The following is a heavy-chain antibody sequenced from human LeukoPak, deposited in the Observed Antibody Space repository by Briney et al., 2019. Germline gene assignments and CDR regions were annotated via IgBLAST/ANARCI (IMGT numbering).Heavy chain of an antibody. CDR1: GGTFSSYA. J-gene: IGHJ4*02. CDR3: ARDREDYDSGY. Sequence: GASVKVSCKASGGTFSSYAISWVRQAPGQGLEWMGWISAYNGNTNYAQKLQGRVTMTTDTSTSTAYMELRSLRSDDTAVYYCARDREDYDSGYWGQGTLVTVSS. D-gene: IGHD3-3*01. V-gene: IGHV1-18*01. CDR2: ISAYNGNT.